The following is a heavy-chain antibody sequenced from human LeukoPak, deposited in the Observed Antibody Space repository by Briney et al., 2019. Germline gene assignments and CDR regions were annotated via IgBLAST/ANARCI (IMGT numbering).Heavy chain of an antibody. Sequence: GGSLRLSCVVSGFNFSNYWMNWVRQAPGKGLEWVANIKHDGSEKYYVDSVKGRFSISRDNAKKSLYLQMNSLRAEDTAVYYCARALSHCLDYWGQGYLVTVSS. CDR3: ARALSHCLDY. J-gene: IGHJ4*02. CDR1: GFNFSNYW. CDR2: IKHDGSEK. D-gene: IGHD3-16*01. V-gene: IGHV3-7*01.